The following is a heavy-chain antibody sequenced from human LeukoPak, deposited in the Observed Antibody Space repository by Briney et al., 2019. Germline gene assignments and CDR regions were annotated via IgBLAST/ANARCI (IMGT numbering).Heavy chain of an antibody. CDR2: IMPIFGTT. CDR1: GATFSRYG. V-gene: IGHV1-69*05. Sequence: SVKVSCKASGATFSRYGVSWVRQAPGQGLEWMGGIMPIFGTTNYAQRFQGRVTITTDESTSTAYMELSSLRSEDTAVYYCARGDNWNYEGAADYWGQGTLVTVSS. CDR3: ARGDNWNYEGAADY. D-gene: IGHD1-20*01. J-gene: IGHJ4*02.